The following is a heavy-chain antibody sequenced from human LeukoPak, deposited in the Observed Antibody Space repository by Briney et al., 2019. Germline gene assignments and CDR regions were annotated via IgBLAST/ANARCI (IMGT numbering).Heavy chain of an antibody. D-gene: IGHD3-3*01. CDR2: IWYDGSNK. Sequence: PGGSMRPSCAASGFTFSSYGMHWVRQAPGKGLEWVAVIWYDGSNKYYADSVKGRFTISRDNSKNTLYLQMNSLRAEDTAVYYCARMDFCRGYYLDYWGQGTLVTVSS. J-gene: IGHJ4*02. CDR1: GFTFSSYG. V-gene: IGHV3-33*01. CDR3: ARMDFCRGYYLDY.